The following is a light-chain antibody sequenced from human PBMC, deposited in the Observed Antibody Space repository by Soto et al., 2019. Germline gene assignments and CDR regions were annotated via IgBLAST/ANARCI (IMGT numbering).Light chain of an antibody. CDR1: SSDIGDYNY. V-gene: IGLV2-14*01. CDR2: DVS. CDR3: SSYTGSYTLV. Sequence: QSALTQPASVSVSPGQSITISCTGTSSDIGDYNYVSWYQQYPGKVPKLIIYDVSNRPSGVSSLFSGSKSGNTASLTISGFQAEDEADYYCSSYTGSYTLVFGTGTKLTVL. J-gene: IGLJ1*01.